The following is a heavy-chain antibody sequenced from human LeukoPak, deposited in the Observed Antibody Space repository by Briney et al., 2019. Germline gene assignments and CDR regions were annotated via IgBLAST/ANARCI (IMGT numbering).Heavy chain of an antibody. CDR1: GGSISSGSYY. D-gene: IGHD6-6*01. Sequence: SQTLSLTCTVSGGSISSGSYYWSWIRQPPGKGLEWIGYIYYSGSTNYNPSLKSRVTISVDTSKNQFSLKLSSVTAADTAVYYCARRDFRIAARRVWFDPWGQGTLVTVSS. V-gene: IGHV4-61*01. CDR3: ARRDFRIAARRVWFDP. CDR2: IYYSGST. J-gene: IGHJ5*02.